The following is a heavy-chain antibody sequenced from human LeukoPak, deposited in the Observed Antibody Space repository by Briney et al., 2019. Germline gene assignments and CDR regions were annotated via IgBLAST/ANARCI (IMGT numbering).Heavy chain of an antibody. Sequence: GGSLRLSCAASGFTFSSYSMNWVRQAPGKGLEWVSYISSSSSNIYYADSVKGRFTISRDNAKNSLYLQMNSLRAEDTAVYYCARGPLSGFQNYYYYYMDVWGKGTTVTVSS. V-gene: IGHV3-48*01. D-gene: IGHD3-3*01. CDR2: ISSSSSNI. CDR1: GFTFSSYS. CDR3: ARGPLSGFQNYYYYYMDV. J-gene: IGHJ6*03.